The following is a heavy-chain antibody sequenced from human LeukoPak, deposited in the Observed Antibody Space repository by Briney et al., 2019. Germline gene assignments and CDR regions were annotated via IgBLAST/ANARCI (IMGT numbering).Heavy chain of an antibody. V-gene: IGHV3-23*01. D-gene: IGHD6-19*01. CDR3: AKDHSSGWYLHAEYFQH. J-gene: IGHJ1*01. Sequence: GGSLRLSCAASGFTFSDYWMSWVRQAPGKGLEWVSAISGSGGSTYYADSVKGRFTISRDNSKNTLYLQMNSLRAEDTAVYYCAKDHSSGWYLHAEYFQHWGQGTLVTVSS. CDR1: GFTFSDYW. CDR2: ISGSGGST.